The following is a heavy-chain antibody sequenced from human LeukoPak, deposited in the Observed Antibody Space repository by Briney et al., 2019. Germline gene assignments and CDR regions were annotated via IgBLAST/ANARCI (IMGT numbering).Heavy chain of an antibody. CDR3: ARGLGATTSEALDL. D-gene: IGHD1-26*01. Sequence: SSQTLSLTCTVSGGSTNNYYWSWIRQSAGKGLEWIGRIYPSGRSNYNPPLKSRVTMSVDTSKNQVSLKLTSVTAADTAVYYCARGLGATTSEALDLWGQGTMVTVSS. V-gene: IGHV4-4*07. J-gene: IGHJ3*01. CDR1: GGSTNNYY. CDR2: IYPSGRS.